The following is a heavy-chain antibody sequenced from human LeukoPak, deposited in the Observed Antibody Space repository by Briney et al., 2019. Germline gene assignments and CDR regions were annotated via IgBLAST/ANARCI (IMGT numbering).Heavy chain of an antibody. V-gene: IGHV3-21*01. J-gene: IGHJ6*03. CDR2: ISSSSSYI. D-gene: IGHD3-3*01. CDR3: ARGEPYYDFWSGYPYYYYYMDV. Sequence: GGSLRLSCAASGFTFSSYSMNWVRQAPGKGLEWVSSISSSSSYIYYADSVKGRFTISRDNAKNTLYLQMNSLRAEDTAVYYCARGEPYYDFWSGYPYYYYYMDVWGKGTTVTVSS. CDR1: GFTFSSYS.